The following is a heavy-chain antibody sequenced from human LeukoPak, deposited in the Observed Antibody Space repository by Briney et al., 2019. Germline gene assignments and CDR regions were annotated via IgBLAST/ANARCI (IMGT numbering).Heavy chain of an antibody. Sequence: SETLSLTCAVYGGSFSGYYWSWIRQPPGKGLEWIGEINHSGSTNYNPSLKSRVTISVDTSKNQFSLKLSSVTAADTAVYYCAIDSSSWYGGAFDIWGKGTTVTVSS. CDR3: AIDSSSWYGGAFDI. CDR2: INHSGST. D-gene: IGHD6-13*01. CDR1: GGSFSGYY. V-gene: IGHV4-34*01. J-gene: IGHJ6*04.